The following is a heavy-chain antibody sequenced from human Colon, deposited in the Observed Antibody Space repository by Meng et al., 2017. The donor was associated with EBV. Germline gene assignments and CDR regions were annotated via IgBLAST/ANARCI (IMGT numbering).Heavy chain of an antibody. V-gene: IGHV4-31*03. CDR1: GGSISSGGFY. CDR2: IYYSGST. CDR3: ARTNYGDYNWFDP. D-gene: IGHD4-17*01. J-gene: IGHJ5*02. Sequence: QVQLQESGPGLVKPSQTLSLTCTVSGGSISSGGFYWSWIRQHPGKGLEWIGYIYYSGSTYYNPSLRSRVAISIDTSKNQFSLKLTSVTAADTAVYFCARTNYGDYNWFDPWGQGTLFNVSS.